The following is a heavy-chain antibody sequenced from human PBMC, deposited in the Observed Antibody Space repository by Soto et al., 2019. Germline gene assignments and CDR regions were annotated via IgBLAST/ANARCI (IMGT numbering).Heavy chain of an antibody. J-gene: IGHJ4*02. V-gene: IGHV3-23*01. Sequence: EVQLLESGGGLVQPGGSLRLSCAASGFIFSGSTMSWVRQAPGKGLEWVSSISGAGGTTYYTDSVKGRFTISTDNCKNTLYLQMSSQRAAYTAVYYCAKAQGYCIGGSCYSSTNFDYWGQGTLVTVCS. CDR1: GFIFSGST. CDR3: AKAQGYCIGGSCYSSTNFDY. CDR2: ISGAGGTT. D-gene: IGHD2-15*01.